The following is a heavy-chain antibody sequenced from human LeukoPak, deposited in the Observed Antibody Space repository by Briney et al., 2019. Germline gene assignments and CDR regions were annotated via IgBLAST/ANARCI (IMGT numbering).Heavy chain of an antibody. Sequence: GGSLRLSRIASGFTFTDFAMNWLRQAPGKGLEWVASISAGGGSTYYADSAKGRFSISRDNSQNTLYLQMNNLRAEDTAIYYCARDYADYVGYFFFDYWGQGSLVTVSS. CDR1: GFTFTDFA. CDR3: ARDYADYVGYFFFDY. J-gene: IGHJ4*02. V-gene: IGHV3-23*01. D-gene: IGHD4-17*01. CDR2: ISAGGGST.